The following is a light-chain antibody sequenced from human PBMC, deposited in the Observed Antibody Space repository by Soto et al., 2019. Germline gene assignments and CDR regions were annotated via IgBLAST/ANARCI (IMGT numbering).Light chain of an antibody. CDR1: SSDVGGHNY. Sequence: QSALTQPASVSGSPGQSITISCTGTSSDVGGHNYVSWYQQHPGKAPKLMIYEVSNRPSGVSNRFSGSKSGNTASLTISGLQAEDEADYYCSSYTSSSTLEGVFGTGTKLTVL. V-gene: IGLV2-14*01. CDR2: EVS. CDR3: SSYTSSSTLEGV. J-gene: IGLJ1*01.